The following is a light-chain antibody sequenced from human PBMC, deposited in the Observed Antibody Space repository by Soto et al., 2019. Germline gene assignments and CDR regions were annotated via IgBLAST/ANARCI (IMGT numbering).Light chain of an antibody. CDR2: DAS. V-gene: IGKV3-11*01. CDR1: QSISGY. CDR3: QQYDDYPLT. J-gene: IGKJ4*01. Sequence: EIVLTQSPDTLSLSPGESATLSCRASQSISGYLAWYQQKPGQAPRLLIYDASNRATGIPARFSGSGSGTDFTLTISSLQPDDFATYYCQQYDDYPLTFGGGTKVDIK.